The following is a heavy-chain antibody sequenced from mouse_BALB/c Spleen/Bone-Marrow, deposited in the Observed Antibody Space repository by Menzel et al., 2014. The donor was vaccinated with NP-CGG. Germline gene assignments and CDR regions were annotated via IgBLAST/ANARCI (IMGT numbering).Heavy chain of an antibody. CDR3: TRREGAYYGNYVGYFDY. CDR1: GYTFTSYW. CDR2: IYPGSGRT. D-gene: IGHD2-10*01. V-gene: IGHV1S22*01. J-gene: IGHJ2*01. Sequence: GSELVRPGASVKLSCKASGYTFTSYWMHWVRQRHGQGLEWIGNIYPGSGRTYYDEKFKNKVSLTVDTSSSTAYMHLSSLTSEDSAVYYCTRREGAYYGNYVGYFDYWGQGTTLTVSS.